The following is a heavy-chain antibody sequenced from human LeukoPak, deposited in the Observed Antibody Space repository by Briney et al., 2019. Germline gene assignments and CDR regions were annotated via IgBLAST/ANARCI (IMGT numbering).Heavy chain of an antibody. V-gene: IGHV1-2*02. CDR1: GYTFSGYY. Sequence: GASVKLSCKASGYTFSGYYIHWVRQAPGQGLEWMGWINPNSGDSKYSENFQGRVTMTRDTSISTAYMELSRLRFDDTAVYYCARVLPDGYFPFDYWGQGTLVTVSS. J-gene: IGHJ4*02. CDR2: INPNSGDS. D-gene: IGHD3-22*01. CDR3: ARVLPDGYFPFDY.